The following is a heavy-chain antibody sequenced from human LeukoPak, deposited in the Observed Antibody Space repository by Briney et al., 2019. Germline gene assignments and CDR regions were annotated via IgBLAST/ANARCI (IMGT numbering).Heavy chain of an antibody. V-gene: IGHV1-69*05. CDR2: MITIFGTA. D-gene: IGHD6-13*01. CDR1: VGTFSIYA. J-gene: IGHJ6*03. Sequence: ASVTLSFTSSVGTFSIYAISWVWQPPGPGQGLMGGMITIFGTANYAQKFHGRVTITTDESTSTAYMELSSLRSEDTAVYYCARCIAAAGTRTGPYYYYYRDVWGKGNTVTVSS. CDR3: ARCIAAAGTRTGPYYYYYRDV.